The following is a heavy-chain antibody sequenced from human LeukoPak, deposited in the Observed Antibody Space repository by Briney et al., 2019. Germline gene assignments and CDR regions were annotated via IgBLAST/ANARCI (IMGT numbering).Heavy chain of an antibody. CDR2: IYSGGST. CDR1: GFTVSSNY. J-gene: IGHJ4*02. Sequence: GESLRLSCAASGFTVSSNYMSWVRQAPGKGLEWVSVIYSGGSTYYADSVKGRFTISRDNSKNTLYLQMNSLRAEDTAVYYCARALYYYGSSGYIDYWGQGTLVTVSS. V-gene: IGHV3-53*01. CDR3: ARALYYYGSSGYIDY. D-gene: IGHD3-22*01.